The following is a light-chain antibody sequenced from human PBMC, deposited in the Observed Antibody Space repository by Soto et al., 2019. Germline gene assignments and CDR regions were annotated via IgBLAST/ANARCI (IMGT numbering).Light chain of an antibody. CDR3: CSYGRSVV. V-gene: IGLV2-23*01. Sequence: QSVLTQPASVSGSPGQSITISCTGISNDVGTYNLVSWYQHHPGKAPKLIIYEASKRPSGVPNRFSGSKSGNTASPTISGLHAEDEADYYCCSYGRSVVFGGGTQLTVL. J-gene: IGLJ7*01. CDR1: SNDVGTYNL. CDR2: EAS.